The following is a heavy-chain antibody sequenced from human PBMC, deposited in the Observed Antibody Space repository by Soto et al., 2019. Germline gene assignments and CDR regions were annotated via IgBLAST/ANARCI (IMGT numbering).Heavy chain of an antibody. CDR3: EYSGYDPSPVGFDY. CDR1: GGSFSGYY. J-gene: IGHJ4*02. V-gene: IGHV4-34*01. D-gene: IGHD5-12*01. Sequence: SETLSLTCAVYGGSFSGYYWSWIRQPPGKGLEWIGEINHSGSTNYNPSLKSRVTISVDTSKNQFSLKLSSVTAADTAVYYCEYSGYDPSPVGFDYWGQGTLVTVSS. CDR2: INHSGST.